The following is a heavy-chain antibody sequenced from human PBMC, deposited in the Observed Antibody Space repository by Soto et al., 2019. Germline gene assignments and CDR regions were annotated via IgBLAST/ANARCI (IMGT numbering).Heavy chain of an antibody. CDR3: ARAIHYSGSRRPRRPNPYYYYMDV. CDR2: MNPNSGNT. J-gene: IGHJ6*03. D-gene: IGHD6-6*01. CDR1: GYTFTSYD. V-gene: IGHV1-8*01. Sequence: QVQLVQSGAEVKKPGASVKVSCMASGYTFTSYDINWVRQATGQGIEWMGWMNPNSGNTGYAQKFQGRVTMTRNTSISTAYMELSSLRSEDTAVYYCARAIHYSGSRRPRRPNPYYYYMDVWGKGTTVTVSS.